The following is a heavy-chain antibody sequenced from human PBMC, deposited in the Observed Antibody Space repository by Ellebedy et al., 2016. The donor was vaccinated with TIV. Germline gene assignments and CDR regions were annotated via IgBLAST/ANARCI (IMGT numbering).Heavy chain of an antibody. J-gene: IGHJ4*02. CDR1: GYTFSSYD. D-gene: IGHD3-16*01. CDR3: ARGFSYGNTFDY. V-gene: IGHV1-8*01. Sequence: AASVKVSCKASGYTFSSYDINWVRQASGQGLEWMGRMNTNNDNAGYAQKFQGRVTMTRDTSISTAYMELRSLKSDDTAVYFCARGFSYGNTFDYWGQGTLVTVSS. CDR2: MNTNNDNA.